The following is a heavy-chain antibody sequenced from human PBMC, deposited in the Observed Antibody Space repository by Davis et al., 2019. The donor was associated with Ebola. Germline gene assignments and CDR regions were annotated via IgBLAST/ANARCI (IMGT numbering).Heavy chain of an antibody. J-gene: IGHJ4*02. D-gene: IGHD4-23*01. Sequence: GESLKISCAASGFTFSAYTMHWVRQSPGGGLEWLALISHDGSYKVYTDSVKGRFTISRDNSKNMLYLQMSALRADDTAVYHCVRDLGGIADSWGQGTLVTVSS. CDR1: GFTFSAYT. V-gene: IGHV3-30-3*01. CDR2: ISHDGSYK. CDR3: VRDLGGIADS.